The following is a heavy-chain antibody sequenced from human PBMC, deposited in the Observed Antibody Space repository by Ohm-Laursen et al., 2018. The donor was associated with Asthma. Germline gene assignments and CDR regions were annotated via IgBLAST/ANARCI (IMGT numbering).Heavy chain of an antibody. V-gene: IGHV3-21*01. CDR2: ISTASTFI. Sequence: SLRLSCAASGYTFSRYSIHWVRQFPGKGLEWVASISTASTFIYYADSVRGRFTTSRDNAKNSVYLQMNSLRAEDTAVYYCARIGPEWELPGREYSLHHWGEGTLVTVSS. D-gene: IGHD1-26*01. CDR1: GYTFSRYS. J-gene: IGHJ1*01. CDR3: ARIGPEWELPGREYSLHH.